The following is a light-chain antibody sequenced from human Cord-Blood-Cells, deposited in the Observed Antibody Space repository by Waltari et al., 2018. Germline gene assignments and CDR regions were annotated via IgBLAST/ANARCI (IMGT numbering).Light chain of an antibody. Sequence: QSVLTPPPSVSGAPGQRVTISCTGSSSNIGAGYDVHWYQQLPGPAPKLLIYGNSNRPSGVPYRFSGSKSGTSASLAITGLQAEDEADYYCQSYDSSLSGWVFGGGTKLTVL. J-gene: IGLJ3*02. CDR1: SSNIGAGYD. V-gene: IGLV1-40*01. CDR3: QSYDSSLSGWV. CDR2: GNS.